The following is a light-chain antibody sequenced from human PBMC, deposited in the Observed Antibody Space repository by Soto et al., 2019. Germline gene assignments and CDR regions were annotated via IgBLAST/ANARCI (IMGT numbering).Light chain of an antibody. V-gene: IGLV2-14*01. CDR3: SSYTTSSTWV. Sequence: QSALTQPPSASGSPGQSVTISCAGSRSNIGSYNYVSWYQQHPGKAPKLMIYEVSDRPSGVSNRFSGSKSGNTASLTISGLQAEDEADYYCSSYTTSSTWVFGGGTKLTVL. CDR2: EVS. J-gene: IGLJ3*02. CDR1: RSNIGSYNY.